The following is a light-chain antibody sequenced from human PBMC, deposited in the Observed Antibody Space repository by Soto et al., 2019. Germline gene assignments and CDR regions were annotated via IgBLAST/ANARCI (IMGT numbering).Light chain of an antibody. CDR2: EVS. V-gene: IGLV2-14*01. CDR3: SSYSSSSTLWV. CDR1: SSDVGGYNY. Sequence: QSVLTQPASVSGSPGQSITISCTGTSSDVGGYNYVSWYQQYPGKAPRLIIYEVSNRPSGVSNRFSGSKSGNRASLTISGRQAADEADYYCSSYSSSSTLWVFGTGTKLTVL. J-gene: IGLJ1*01.